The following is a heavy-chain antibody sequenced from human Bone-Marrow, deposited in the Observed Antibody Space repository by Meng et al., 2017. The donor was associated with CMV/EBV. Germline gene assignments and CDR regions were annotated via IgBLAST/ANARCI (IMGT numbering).Heavy chain of an antibody. J-gene: IGHJ3*02. CDR1: GFTFSSYA. CDR3: ARIAAVAGTRGAVAI. Sequence: GGSLRLSCAASGFTFSSYAMHWVRQAPGKGLEWVAVISYDGSNKYYADSVKGRFTISRDNSKNTLYLQMNSLRAEDTAVYYCARIAAVAGTRGAVAIWGQGTMVTGSS. CDR2: ISYDGSNK. V-gene: IGHV3-30*14. D-gene: IGHD6-19*01.